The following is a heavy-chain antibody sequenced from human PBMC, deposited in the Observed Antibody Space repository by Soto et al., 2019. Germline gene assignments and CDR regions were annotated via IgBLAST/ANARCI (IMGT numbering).Heavy chain of an antibody. CDR2: INTTGDST. CDR3: AKDRLAGNFDY. Sequence: GGSLRLSCAASGFALSSYWMHWVRQAPGKGLVWVSRINTTGDSTHYADSVKGRFTISRDNSKNTLYLQMNGLRVEDTAVYYCAKDRLAGNFDYWGQGTQVTVSS. V-gene: IGHV3-74*01. J-gene: IGHJ4*02. CDR1: GFALSSYW.